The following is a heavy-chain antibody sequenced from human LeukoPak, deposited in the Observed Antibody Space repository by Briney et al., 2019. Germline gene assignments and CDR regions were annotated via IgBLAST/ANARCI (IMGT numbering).Heavy chain of an antibody. CDR1: GGSFSGYY. D-gene: IGHD2-15*01. CDR3: AGTRRRSYCSGGSCYHTGGHNWFDP. Sequence: SETLSLTCAVYGGSFSGYYWSWIRQPPGKGLEWIGEINHSGSTNYNPSLKSRVTISVDTSKNQFSLKLSSVTAADTAVYYCAGTRRRSYCSGGSCYHTGGHNWFDPWGQGTLVTVSS. V-gene: IGHV4-34*01. CDR2: INHSGST. J-gene: IGHJ5*02.